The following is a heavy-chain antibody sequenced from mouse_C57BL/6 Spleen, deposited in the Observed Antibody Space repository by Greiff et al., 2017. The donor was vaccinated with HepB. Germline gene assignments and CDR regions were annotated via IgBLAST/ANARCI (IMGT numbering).Heavy chain of an antibody. D-gene: IGHD4-1*01. Sequence: EVKLVESGGGLVQPKGSLKLSCAASGFSFNTYAMNWVRQAPGKGLEWVARIRSKSNNYATYYADSVKDRFTISRDDSESMLYLQMNNLKTEDTAMYYCVRETSGTFDYWGQGTTLTVSS. CDR3: VRETSGTFDY. CDR2: IRSKSNNYAT. J-gene: IGHJ2*01. CDR1: GFSFNTYA. V-gene: IGHV10-1*01.